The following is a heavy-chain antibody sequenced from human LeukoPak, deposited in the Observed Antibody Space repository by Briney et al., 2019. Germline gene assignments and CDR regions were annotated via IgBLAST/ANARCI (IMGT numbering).Heavy chain of an antibody. Sequence: PVKVSCKASGGTFSSYAISWVRQAPGQGLEWMGRIIPILGIANYAQKFQGRVTITADKSTSTAYMELSSLRSEDTAVYYCASRGYSYGADYWGQGTLVTVSS. CDR3: ASRGYSYGADY. CDR2: IIPILGIA. CDR1: GGTFSSYA. D-gene: IGHD5-18*01. V-gene: IGHV1-69*04. J-gene: IGHJ4*02.